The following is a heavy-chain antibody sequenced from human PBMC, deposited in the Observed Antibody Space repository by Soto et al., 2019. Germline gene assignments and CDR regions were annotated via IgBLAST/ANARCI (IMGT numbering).Heavy chain of an antibody. Sequence: ASVKVSCKASGYTFTSYYIHWVRQAPGQGLEWIGIINPSGGNTSYAQKFQGRVTITRDTSTSTAYMELSSLRSEDTAVYYCAAPRSDYVWGSYRYDFDYWGQGTLVTVSS. J-gene: IGHJ4*02. D-gene: IGHD3-16*02. V-gene: IGHV1-46*01. CDR1: GYTFTSYY. CDR2: INPSGGNT. CDR3: AAPRSDYVWGSYRYDFDY.